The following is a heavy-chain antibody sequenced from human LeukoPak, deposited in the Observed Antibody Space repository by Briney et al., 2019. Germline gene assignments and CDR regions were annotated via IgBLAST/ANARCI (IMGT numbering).Heavy chain of an antibody. J-gene: IGHJ4*02. V-gene: IGHV4-38-2*01. D-gene: IGHD3-22*01. Sequence: WVHQAPGKGLEWVGSIYHSWSTYYNPSLKSRVSISVDTSNNHFSLMLTSVTAADTAVYYCARSPTIYYDSSGYITPDYFDCWDQGTLVTVSS. CDR2: IYHSWST. CDR3: ARSPTIYYDSSGYITPDYFDC.